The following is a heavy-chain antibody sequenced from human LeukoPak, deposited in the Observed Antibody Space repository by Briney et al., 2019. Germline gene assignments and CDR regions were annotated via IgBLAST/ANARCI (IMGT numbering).Heavy chain of an antibody. J-gene: IGHJ4*02. CDR1: GGSMNSYY. CDR2: IYYRGST. D-gene: IGHD3-9*01. V-gene: IGHV4-59*01. Sequence: SETLSLTCTVSGGSMNSYYWSWIRQPPGKGLEWIGYIYYRGSTNYNPSLTSRVTISVDTSNNQFSLKLSSVTAADTAVYYCARDLLTGVFDYWGRGTLVTVSS. CDR3: ARDLLTGVFDY.